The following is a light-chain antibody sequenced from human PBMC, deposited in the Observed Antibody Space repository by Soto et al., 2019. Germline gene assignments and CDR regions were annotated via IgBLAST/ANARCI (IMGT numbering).Light chain of an antibody. CDR1: QPISSW. V-gene: IGKV1-5*01. J-gene: IGKJ4*01. CDR2: DAS. Sequence: DIEMTQSPSTLSASVGDRVTITCRASQPISSWLAWYQQKPGKAPNLLIYDASSLESGVPSRFSGSGSGTEFTLTISILQPDDFATYDCQQYHSYPLTFGGGTKVEIK. CDR3: QQYHSYPLT.